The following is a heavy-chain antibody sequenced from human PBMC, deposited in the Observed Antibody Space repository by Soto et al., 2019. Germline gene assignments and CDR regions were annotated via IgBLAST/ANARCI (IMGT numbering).Heavy chain of an antibody. CDR2: INPSNGST. V-gene: IGHV1-46*01. CDR3: ARPYYYGMYV. CDR1: GYTFTSYA. J-gene: IGHJ6*02. Sequence: ASVKVSCKASGYTFTSYAMHWVRQAPGQRLEWMGIINPSNGSTKYPQKFQGRVTMTRDTSTSTVYMELSSLRSEDTAVYYCARPYYYGMYVWGQGTTVTVSS.